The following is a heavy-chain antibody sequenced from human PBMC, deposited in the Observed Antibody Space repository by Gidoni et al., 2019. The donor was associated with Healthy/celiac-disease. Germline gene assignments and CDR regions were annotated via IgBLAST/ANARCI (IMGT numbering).Heavy chain of an antibody. J-gene: IGHJ4*02. CDR3: ARDPRGGSCLDY. Sequence: QVQLVESGGGVVQPGRSLRLSCAASGFTFSSYAMHWVRQAPGKGLEWVAVISYDGSNKYYADSVKGRFTISRDNSKNTLYLQMNSLRAEDTAVYYCARDPRGGSCLDYWGQGTLVTVSS. D-gene: IGHD2-15*01. V-gene: IGHV3-30-3*01. CDR2: ISYDGSNK. CDR1: GFTFSSYA.